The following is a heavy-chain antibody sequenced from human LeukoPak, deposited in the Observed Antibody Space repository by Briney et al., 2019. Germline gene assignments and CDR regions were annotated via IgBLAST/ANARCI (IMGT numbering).Heavy chain of an antibody. Sequence: SETLSLTCTVSGGSISSTTYYWAWIRQPPGKGLEWIGSIYKTGSTNYSPSLKSRVFISVDTSNNQFSLKLSSVTAADTAVYYCARVTVAAAGTYYYYYMDVWGKGTTVTISS. D-gene: IGHD6-13*01. CDR3: ARVTVAAAGTYYYYYMDV. J-gene: IGHJ6*03. CDR2: IYKTGST. V-gene: IGHV4-39*01. CDR1: GGSISSTTYY.